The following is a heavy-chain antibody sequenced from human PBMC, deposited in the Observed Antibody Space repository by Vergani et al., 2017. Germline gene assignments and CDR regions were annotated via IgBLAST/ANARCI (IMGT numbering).Heavy chain of an antibody. CDR1: GFTVSSTY. J-gene: IGHJ4*02. Sequence: EVQLVESGGGLVQPGGSLRLSCAASGFTVSSTYMSWVRQAPGKGLEWVSVIYSGGSTYYADSVKGRFTISRDNSKNTLYLQMNSLRAEDTAVYYCASSDYGSGSYYNVRDSDGLASWGQGTLVTVSS. CDR3: ASSDYGSGSYYNVRDSDGLAS. D-gene: IGHD3-10*01. V-gene: IGHV3-66*02. CDR2: IYSGGST.